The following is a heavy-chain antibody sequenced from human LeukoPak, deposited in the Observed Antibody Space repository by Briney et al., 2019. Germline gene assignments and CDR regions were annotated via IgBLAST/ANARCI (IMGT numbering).Heavy chain of an antibody. D-gene: IGHD3-16*01. CDR3: ARGKASYVNDY. CDR2: ITSGSNYM. J-gene: IGHJ4*02. CDR1: GFSFSYYG. Sequence: GGSLRLSCAASGFSFSYYGMHWVRQAPGKGLEWVSSITSGSNYMYYADSVKGRFTISRDNGKNSLYLQMNSLRAEDTAVYYCARGKASYVNDYWGQGALVTVSS. V-gene: IGHV3-21*01.